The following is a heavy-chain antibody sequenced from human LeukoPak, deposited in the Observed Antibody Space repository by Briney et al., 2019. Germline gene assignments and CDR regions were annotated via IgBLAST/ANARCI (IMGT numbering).Heavy chain of an antibody. V-gene: IGHV1-18*01. CDR1: GYTFTSPG. D-gene: IGHD4-17*01. Sequence: ASVKVSCKASGYTFTSPGISWVRQAPGQGLEWMGWIRGSNGDTNYAQSLQGRVTVTTDTSTSTAYMELRSLRSDDTAVYYCVRDAGYGDYGPDYWGQGTLVTVSS. J-gene: IGHJ4*02. CDR3: VRDAGYGDYGPDY. CDR2: IRGSNGDT.